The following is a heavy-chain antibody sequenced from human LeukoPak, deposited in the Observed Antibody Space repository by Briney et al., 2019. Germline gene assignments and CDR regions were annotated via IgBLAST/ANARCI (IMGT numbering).Heavy chain of an antibody. D-gene: IGHD3-22*01. J-gene: IGHJ4*01. CDR1: GFTFSTHW. CDR3: ARGPGSSGGAYVGDY. CDR2: ADGGGSST. Sequence: PGGSLRLSCAASGFTFSTHWMHWVRQVPGRGPVWVSRADGGGSSTSYADSVKGRFSISRDNAKSTLCLQMNGLRAEDTAVYYCARGPGSSGGAYVGDYWGHGTLVTVSS. V-gene: IGHV3-74*01.